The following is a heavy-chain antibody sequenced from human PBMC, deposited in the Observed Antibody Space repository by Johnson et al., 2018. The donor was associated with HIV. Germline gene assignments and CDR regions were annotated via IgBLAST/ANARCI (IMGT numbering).Heavy chain of an antibody. CDR1: GFTFDDYG. V-gene: IGHV3-30*02. CDR3: ATSHGSHGAFDI. Sequence: QVQLVESGGGVVRPGGSLRLSCAASGFTFDDYGMSWVRQAPGKGLEWVAFIRYDGSDKYYEDSVKGRFTVSRDNSKNTLYLQMNGLGPEDTAVYYCATSHGSHGAFDIWGQGTMVTVSS. J-gene: IGHJ3*02. D-gene: IGHD1-26*01. CDR2: IRYDGSDK.